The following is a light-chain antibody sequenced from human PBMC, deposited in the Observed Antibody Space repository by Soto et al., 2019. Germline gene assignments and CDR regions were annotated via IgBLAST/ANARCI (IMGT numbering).Light chain of an antibody. CDR2: AAS. Sequence: DMPMTQSPSSLSASVGDRVTITCRASQGISNYLAWYQQKPGKVPKLLIYAASTLQSGVPSRFSGSGSGTDFTLTISTLQPEDVATYYCQKYNSAPQTFGQGTKVEIK. CDR1: QGISNY. J-gene: IGKJ1*01. V-gene: IGKV1-27*01. CDR3: QKYNSAPQT.